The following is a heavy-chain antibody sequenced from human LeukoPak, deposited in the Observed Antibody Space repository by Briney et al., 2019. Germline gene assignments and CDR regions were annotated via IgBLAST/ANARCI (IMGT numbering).Heavy chain of an antibody. J-gene: IGHJ6*03. Sequence: TSVNVSCKASGFTFTSSAVQWVRQARGQRLERIGWIVVGSGNTNYAQKFQERVTITRDMSTSTAYMELSSLRSEDTAVYYCAADYRIWYNWNDRGYYYMDVWGKGTTVTVSS. CDR3: AADYRIWYNWNDRGYYYMDV. V-gene: IGHV1-58*01. D-gene: IGHD1-1*01. CDR2: IVVGSGNT. CDR1: GFTFTSSA.